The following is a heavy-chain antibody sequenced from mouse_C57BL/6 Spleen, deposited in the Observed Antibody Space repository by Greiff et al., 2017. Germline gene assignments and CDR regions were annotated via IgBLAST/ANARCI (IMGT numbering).Heavy chain of an antibody. CDR1: GYSFTDYN. J-gene: IGHJ2*01. CDR3: ARSEAYCSYYFDY. D-gene: IGHD2-12*01. Sequence: VQLQQSGPELVKPGASVKISCKASGYSFTDYNMNWVKQSNGKSLEWIGVINPNYGTTSYNQKFKGKATLTVDQSSSTAYMQRNSLTSEDSAVXYCARSEAYCSYYFDYWGQGTTLTVSS. CDR2: INPNYGTT. V-gene: IGHV1-39*01.